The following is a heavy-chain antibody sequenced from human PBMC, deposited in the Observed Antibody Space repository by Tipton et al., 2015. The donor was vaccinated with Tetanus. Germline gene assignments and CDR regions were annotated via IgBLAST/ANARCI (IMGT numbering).Heavy chain of an antibody. V-gene: IGHV4-4*02. Sequence: SLRLSCAASGFTFSSYSMNWVRQAPGKGLEWIGEVYHSGSTNYSPSLKSRATISVDRSKNQLSLKLTSVTAADTAVYYCASLPQIWFGDLFDYWGQGVLVTVSS. CDR2: VYHSGST. CDR3: ASLPQIWFGDLFDY. CDR1: GFTFSSYSM. J-gene: IGHJ4*02. D-gene: IGHD3-10*01.